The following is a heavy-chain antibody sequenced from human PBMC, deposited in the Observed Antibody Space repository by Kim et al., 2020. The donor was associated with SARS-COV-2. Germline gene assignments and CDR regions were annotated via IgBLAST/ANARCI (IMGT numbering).Heavy chain of an antibody. CDR2: INTNTGNP. CDR3: GIGYSGFGELLGAYYYYGMDV. J-gene: IGHJ6*02. D-gene: IGHD3-10*01. V-gene: IGHV7-4-1*02. CDR1: GYTFTSYA. Sequence: ASVKVSCKASGYTFTSYAMNWVRQAPGQGLEWMGWINTNTGNPTYAQGFTGRFVFSLDTSVSTAYLQISSLEAEDTAMYYCGIGYSGFGELLGAYYYYGMDVWGQGTTVTVSS.